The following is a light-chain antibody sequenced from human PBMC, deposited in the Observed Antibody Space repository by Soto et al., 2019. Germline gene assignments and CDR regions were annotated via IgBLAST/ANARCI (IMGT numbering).Light chain of an antibody. J-gene: IGKJ5*01. Sequence: DIVLTQTPLSSPVTLGQPASISCRSSQSLVYSDGNSYLSWLQQRPGQPLRLLIYQVSERFSGVPDRFSGRGAGTDFTLKISRVEPEDVGVYYCMQPTQSRNFGQGTRLEIK. CDR2: QVS. CDR1: QSLVYSDGNSY. V-gene: IGKV2-24*01. CDR3: MQPTQSRN.